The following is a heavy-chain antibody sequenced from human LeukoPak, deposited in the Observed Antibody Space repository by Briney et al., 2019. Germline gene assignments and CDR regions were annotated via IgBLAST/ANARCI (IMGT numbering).Heavy chain of an antibody. Sequence: GESLKISCKGSGYAFTTNWIGWVRQMPGKGLEWMGIIYPADSDTRYSPSFQGQVTISADKSISTAYLQWNSLKATDTAMYYCARPGYSGSLEYWGQGTLVTVSS. CDR1: GYAFTTNW. J-gene: IGHJ4*02. CDR2: IYPADSDT. CDR3: ARPGYSGSLEY. V-gene: IGHV5-51*01. D-gene: IGHD1-26*01.